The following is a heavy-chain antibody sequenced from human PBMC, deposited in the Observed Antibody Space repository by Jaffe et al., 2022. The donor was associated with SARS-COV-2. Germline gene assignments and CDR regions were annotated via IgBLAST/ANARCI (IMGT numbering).Heavy chain of an antibody. J-gene: IGHJ4*02. CDR2: ISYDGSNQ. Sequence: QVQLVESGGGVVQPGRSLRLSCAASGFTFSSYKMHWVRQAPGKGLEWVAVISYDGSNQYYADSVKGRFTISRDNSKNSFYLQMNSLRDEDTALFYCARGGGAAAGRAFDYWGQGTLVTVSS. D-gene: IGHD6-13*01. V-gene: IGHV3-30*04. CDR1: GFTFSSYK. CDR3: ARGGGAAAGRAFDY.